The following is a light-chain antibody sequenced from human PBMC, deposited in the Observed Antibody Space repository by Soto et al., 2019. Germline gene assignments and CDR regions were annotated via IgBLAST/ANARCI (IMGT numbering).Light chain of an antibody. CDR3: SSYAGSNDLV. CDR1: SSDVGGYNH. J-gene: IGLJ3*02. CDR2: EVS. Sequence: QSALTQPASVSGSPGQSITISCTGTSSDVGGYNHVSWYQQRPGKAPQLMIYEVSKRPSGVPDRFSGSKSGNTASLTVSGLQAEDEADYFCSSYAGSNDLVFGGGTKLTVL. V-gene: IGLV2-8*01.